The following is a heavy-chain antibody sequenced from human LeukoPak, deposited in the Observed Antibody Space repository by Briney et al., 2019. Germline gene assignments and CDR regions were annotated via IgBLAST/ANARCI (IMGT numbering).Heavy chain of an antibody. Sequence: PGGSLRLSCAASGFSFSNYAMTWVRQAPGKGLEWVSVISAGGGSTYYADSVKGRFTISRDNSKNTLYLQMNSLRAEDTAVYYCAKGKRYPDYWGQGTLVTVSS. J-gene: IGHJ4*02. D-gene: IGHD1-1*01. CDR1: GFSFSNYA. V-gene: IGHV3-23*01. CDR2: ISAGGGST. CDR3: AKGKRYPDY.